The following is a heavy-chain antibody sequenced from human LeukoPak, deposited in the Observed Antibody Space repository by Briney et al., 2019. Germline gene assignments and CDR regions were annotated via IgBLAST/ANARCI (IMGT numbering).Heavy chain of an antibody. CDR3: ARTRYSSSGYFQH. V-gene: IGHV4-61*08. CDR1: GGSISSGGYY. Sequence: SETLSLTCTVSGGSISSGGYYWSWIRQPPGKGLEWIGYIYYSGSTNYNPSLKSRVTISVDTSKNQFSLKLSSVTAADTAVYYCARTRYSSSGYFQHWGQGTLVTVSS. CDR2: IYYSGST. D-gene: IGHD6-13*01. J-gene: IGHJ1*01.